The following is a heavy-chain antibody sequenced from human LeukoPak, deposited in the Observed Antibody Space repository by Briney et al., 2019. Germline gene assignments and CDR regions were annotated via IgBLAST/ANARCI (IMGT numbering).Heavy chain of an antibody. CDR2: IRSKAYGGTT. Sequence: RTGGSLRLSCTASGFTFGDYAMSWFRQAPGKGLEWVGFIRSKAYGGTTEYAASVKGRFTISRDDSKSIAYLQMNSLRAEDTAVYYCAKDLLTVVPAASWNDPWGQGTLVTVSS. CDR3: AKDLLTVVPAASWNDP. V-gene: IGHV3-49*03. CDR1: GFTFGDYA. D-gene: IGHD2-2*01. J-gene: IGHJ5*02.